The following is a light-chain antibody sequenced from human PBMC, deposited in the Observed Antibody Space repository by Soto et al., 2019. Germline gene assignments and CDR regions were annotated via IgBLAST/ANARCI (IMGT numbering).Light chain of an antibody. V-gene: IGLV2-14*01. CDR3: SSYTSSSSLV. CDR1: SSDVIGFKY. J-gene: IGLJ3*02. Sequence: QSVLTQPASVSGSPGQSITISCTGTSSDVIGFKYVSWYQQHPGRAPKLMIYEVSNRPSGVSNRFSGSKSGNTASLTISGLQAEDEADYYCSSYTSSSSLVFGGGTQLTVL. CDR2: EVS.